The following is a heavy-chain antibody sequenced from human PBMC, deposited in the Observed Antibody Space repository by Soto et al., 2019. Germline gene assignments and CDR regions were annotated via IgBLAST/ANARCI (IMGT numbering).Heavy chain of an antibody. D-gene: IGHD3-10*01. CDR2: ISAYNGNT. V-gene: IGHV1-18*01. J-gene: IGHJ4*02. CDR3: ARGPLGHYGSGSYYTEDYFDY. Sequence: ASVKVSCKASGYTFTSYGICWVRQAPGQGLEWMGWISAYNGNTNYAQKLQGRVTMTTDTSTSTAYMELRSLRSDDTAVYYCARGPLGHYGSGSYYTEDYFDYWGQGTLVTVSS. CDR1: GYTFTSYG.